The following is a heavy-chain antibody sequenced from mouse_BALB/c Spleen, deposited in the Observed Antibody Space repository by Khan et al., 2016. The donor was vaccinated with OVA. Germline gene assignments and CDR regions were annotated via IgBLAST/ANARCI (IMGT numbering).Heavy chain of an antibody. Sequence: VQLKESGPSLVKPSQTLSLTCSVTGDSITSGYWSWIRKFPGNKLEYMGYMIYSGNTYYNPSLKSRISITRYTSKNQYDLQLKSVTTEDTATYYCARSTYRYAFAYWGQGTLVTVSA. D-gene: IGHD2-14*01. CDR1: GDSITSGY. CDR2: MIYSGNT. CDR3: ARSTYRYAFAY. V-gene: IGHV3-8*02. J-gene: IGHJ3*01.